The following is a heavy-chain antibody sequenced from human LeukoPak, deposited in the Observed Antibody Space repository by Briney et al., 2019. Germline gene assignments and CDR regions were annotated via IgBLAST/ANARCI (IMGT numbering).Heavy chain of an antibody. J-gene: IGHJ5*02. CDR1: GFTFSSHW. CDR2: IKQDGSEK. D-gene: IGHD1-1*01. CDR3: AREWVVQLERQGLAAWFDP. V-gene: IGHV3-7*01. Sequence: GGSLRLSCAASGFTFSSHWMSWVRQAPGKGLEWVANIKQDGSEKYYVDSVKGRFTISRDNAKNSLYLQMNSLRAEDTAVYYCAREWVVQLERQGLAAWFDPWGQGTLVTVSS.